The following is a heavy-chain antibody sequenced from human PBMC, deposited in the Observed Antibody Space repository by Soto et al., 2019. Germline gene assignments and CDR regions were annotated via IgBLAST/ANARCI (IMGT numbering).Heavy chain of an antibody. D-gene: IGHD4-17*01. CDR3: TKELRHDYQHAYFAH. V-gene: IGHV3-23*01. CDR1: GFTFKSYA. J-gene: IGHJ4*02. CDR2: ITGSGDST. Sequence: GGSLRLSCAASGFTFKSYAVSWVRQAPGKGLEWFSVITGSGDSTYYADSVKGRFTISRDNSKNTLYLQMISLRAEYTAEYNSTKELRHDYQHAYFAHWGQGTLVTVSS.